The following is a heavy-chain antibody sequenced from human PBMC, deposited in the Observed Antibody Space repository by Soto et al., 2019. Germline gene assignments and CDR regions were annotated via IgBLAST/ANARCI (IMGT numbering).Heavy chain of an antibody. CDR3: GRGGGIAARPVSWFDP. J-gene: IGHJ5*02. CDR2: IIPIFGTA. D-gene: IGHD6-6*01. V-gene: IGHV1-69*01. Sequence: QVQLVQSGAEVKKPGSSVKVSCKASGGTFSSYAISWVRQAPGQGLEWMGGIIPIFGTANYAQKFQGRVTITADESTSTAHMELGSVRSEDTEVYYGGRGGGIAARPVSWFDPWGQGTLVTVSS. CDR1: GGTFSSYA.